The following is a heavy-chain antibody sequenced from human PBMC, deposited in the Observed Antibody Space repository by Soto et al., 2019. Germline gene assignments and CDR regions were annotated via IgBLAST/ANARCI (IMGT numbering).Heavy chain of an antibody. CDR3: ARDGAAGTPFRDAFDI. J-gene: IGHJ3*02. D-gene: IGHD6-13*01. CDR2: ISSSGSTI. CDR1: GFTFSSYE. Sequence: GGSLRLSCAASGFTFSSYEMNWVRQAPGKGLEWVSYISSSGSTIYYADSVKGRFTISRDNAKNSLYLQMNSPRAEDTAVYYCARDGAAGTPFRDAFDIWGQGTMVTVSS. V-gene: IGHV3-48*03.